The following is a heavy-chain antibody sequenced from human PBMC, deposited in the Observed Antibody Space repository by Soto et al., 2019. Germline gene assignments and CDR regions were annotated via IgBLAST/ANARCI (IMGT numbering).Heavy chain of an antibody. V-gene: IGHV1-69*01. CDR2: IIPMVETV. J-gene: IGHJ6*01. D-gene: IGHD1-1*01. CDR3: ARGLWTGNYGMEV. Sequence: VACKASGGTFDKYAVSWVRQAPGQGLEWMGGIIPMVETVNYAQRFQGRLTIAADESTSSAYMELTSLTSADRAIYFFARGLWTGNYGMEVWGEGTTVTVS. CDR1: GGTFDKYA.